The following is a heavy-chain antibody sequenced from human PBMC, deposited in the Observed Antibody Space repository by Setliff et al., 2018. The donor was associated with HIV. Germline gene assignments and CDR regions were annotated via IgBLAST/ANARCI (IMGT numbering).Heavy chain of an antibody. CDR3: ARVKPYYDFWSGSHIGGYFQH. D-gene: IGHD3-3*01. CDR2: FDPEEGET. Sequence: ASVKVSCKVSGYTLTKLSMHWVRQAPGKGLEWMGGFDPEEGETNYAQKFQGRVTMTEDTSTDTAYMELSSLRSEDTAMYYCARVKPYYDFWSGSHIGGYFQHWGQGTLVTVSS. J-gene: IGHJ1*01. V-gene: IGHV1-24*01. CDR1: GYTLTKLS.